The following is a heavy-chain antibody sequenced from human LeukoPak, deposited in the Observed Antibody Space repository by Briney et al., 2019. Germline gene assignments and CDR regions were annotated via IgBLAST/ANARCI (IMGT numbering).Heavy chain of an antibody. V-gene: IGHV4-34*01. CDR2: INHSGST. CDR3: ARVGPADIVVVPAAASFDY. Sequence: SETLSLTCAVYGGSFSGYYWSWIRQPPGKGLEWIGEINHSGSTNYNPSLKSRVTISVDTSKNQFSLKLSPVTAADTAVYYCARVGPADIVVVPAAASFDYWGQGTLVTVSS. D-gene: IGHD2-2*01. CDR1: GGSFSGYY. J-gene: IGHJ4*02.